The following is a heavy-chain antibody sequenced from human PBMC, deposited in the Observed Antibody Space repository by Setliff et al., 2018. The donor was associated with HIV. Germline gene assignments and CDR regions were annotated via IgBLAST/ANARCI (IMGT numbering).Heavy chain of an antibody. CDR3: ARGALGPTVTSYYYYYMDV. J-gene: IGHJ6*03. D-gene: IGHD4-17*01. Sequence: PSETLSLTCSVSGASMSSGRFSYNWIRQPAGKGLEWVGHIYYSGSTDYNPSLKSRVTISVDTSKNQFSLKLSSVTAADTAVYYCARGALGPTVTSYYYYYMDVWGKGTTVTVS. CDR2: IYYSGST. CDR1: GASMSSGRFS. V-gene: IGHV4-61*10.